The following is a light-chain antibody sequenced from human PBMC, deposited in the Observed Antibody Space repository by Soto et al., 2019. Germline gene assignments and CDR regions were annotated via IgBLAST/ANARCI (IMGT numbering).Light chain of an antibody. CDR3: QQYNSYSRT. V-gene: IGKV3-15*01. CDR1: QSVSSN. CDR2: GAS. Sequence: EIVMTQSPATLSVSPGERATLSCRASQSVSSNLAWYQQKPGQAPSLLIYGASTRATGIPARFSGSGSGTEFNLTISSLQPDDFATYYCQQYNSYSRTFGQGTKVDIK. J-gene: IGKJ1*01.